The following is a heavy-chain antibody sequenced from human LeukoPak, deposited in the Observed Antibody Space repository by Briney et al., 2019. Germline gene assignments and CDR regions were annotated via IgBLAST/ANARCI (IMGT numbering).Heavy chain of an antibody. Sequence: GGSLRLSCAASGFTFSNTWMSWVRQAPGKGLEWVGRIKSKTDGGTTDYAAHVKGRFTISRDDTKNTLYLQMTSLKTEDTAVYYCTTGLRAADTNGGLGTLVTVSS. V-gene: IGHV3-15*01. CDR3: TTGLRAADTN. D-gene: IGHD6-13*01. CDR2: IKSKTDGGTT. CDR1: GFTFSNTW. J-gene: IGHJ4*02.